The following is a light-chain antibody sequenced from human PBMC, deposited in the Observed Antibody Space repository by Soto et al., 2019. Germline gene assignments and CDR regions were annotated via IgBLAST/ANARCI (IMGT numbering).Light chain of an antibody. J-gene: IGKJ5*01. CDR1: QSVSSSY. CDR3: QQYGSSPPIT. Sequence: EIVLTQSPGTLSLSPGERATLSCRASQSVSSSYLAWYQQKPGQAPRLLIYGASSRATGSPDRFSASGSGSDFTLTITRLEPEALAVYYCQQYGSSPPITCGQGTRLESK. V-gene: IGKV3-20*01. CDR2: GAS.